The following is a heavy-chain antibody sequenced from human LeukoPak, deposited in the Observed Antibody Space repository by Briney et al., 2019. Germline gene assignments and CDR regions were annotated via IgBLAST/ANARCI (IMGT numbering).Heavy chain of an antibody. V-gene: IGHV1-18*01. D-gene: IGHD4-17*01. CDR2: ISAYNGNT. CDR3: ASSVTTEGDAFDI. J-gene: IGHJ3*02. CDR1: GYTFTSYG. Sequence: ASVKVSCKASGYTFTSYGISWVRQAPGQGLEWMGWISAYNGNTNYVQKVQGRVTMTTDTSTSTAYMELRSLRSDDTAVYYCASSVTTEGDAFDIWGQGTMVTVSS.